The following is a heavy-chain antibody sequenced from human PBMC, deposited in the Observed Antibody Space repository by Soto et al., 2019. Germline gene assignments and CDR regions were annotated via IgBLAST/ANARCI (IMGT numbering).Heavy chain of an antibody. CDR3: ARSGYSYGPNPLLY. V-gene: IGHV4-31*03. Sequence: SETLSLTCTVSGGSISSGGYYWSWIRQHPGKGLERIGYIYYSGSTYYNPSLKSRVTISVDTSKNQFSLKLSSVTAADTAVYYCARSGYSYGPNPLLYWGQGTLVTVSS. J-gene: IGHJ4*02. CDR2: IYYSGST. D-gene: IGHD5-18*01. CDR1: GGSISSGGYY.